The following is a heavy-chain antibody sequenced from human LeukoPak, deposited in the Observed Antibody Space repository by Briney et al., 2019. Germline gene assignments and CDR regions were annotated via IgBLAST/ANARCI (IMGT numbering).Heavy chain of an antibody. CDR2: IYSGGST. J-gene: IGHJ4*02. CDR1: GFTVSSNY. V-gene: IGHV3-66*01. Sequence: GGSLRLSCAASGFTVSSNYMSWVRQAPGKGLEWVSFIYSGGSTYYADSVKGRFTISRDNAKNALYLQMNSLRAEDTAVYYCARWYSGHNPKPLDYWGQGTLVTVSS. D-gene: IGHD1-26*01. CDR3: ARWYSGHNPKPLDY.